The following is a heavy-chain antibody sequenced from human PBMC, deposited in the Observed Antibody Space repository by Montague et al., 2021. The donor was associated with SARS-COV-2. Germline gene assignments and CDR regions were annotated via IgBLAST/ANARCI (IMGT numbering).Heavy chain of an antibody. D-gene: IGHD3-10*01. CDR3: AIPMVRGFSRAFDI. V-gene: IGHV4-34*01. CDR1: GGSLSGYY. Sequence: SHTLSLTCAVYGGSLSGYYWSWIRQPPGKGLEWIGEINHSGSTNYNPSLKSRVTISVDTSKNQFSLKLSSVTAADTAVYYCAIPMVRGFSRAFDIWGQGTMVTVSS. CDR2: INHSGST. J-gene: IGHJ3*02.